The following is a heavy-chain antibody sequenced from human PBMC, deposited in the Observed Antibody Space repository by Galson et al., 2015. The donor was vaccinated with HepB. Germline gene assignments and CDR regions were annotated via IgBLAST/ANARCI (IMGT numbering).Heavy chain of an antibody. V-gene: IGHV3-21*01. CDR3: ARAPATFGGVIVPCLDY. D-gene: IGHD3-16*02. CDR2: ISSSSSYI. J-gene: IGHJ4*02. Sequence: SLRLSCAASGFTFSSYSMNWVRQAPGKGLEWVSSISSSSSYIYYADSVKGRFTISRDNAKNSLYLQMNSLRAEDTAVYYCARAPATFGGVIVPCLDYWGQGTLVTVSS. CDR1: GFTFSSYS.